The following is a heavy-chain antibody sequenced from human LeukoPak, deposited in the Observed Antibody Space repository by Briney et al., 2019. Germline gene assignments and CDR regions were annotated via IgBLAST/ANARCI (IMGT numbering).Heavy chain of an antibody. CDR3: ARSRPPGEGIDV. Sequence: GGSLRLSCAASGFTFSNFDMHWVRQAPGRGLEWVSAIGTAGDTYYPGSVKGRFTISRENARNSLYLQMHSLRAGDTAVYYCARSRPPGEGIDVWGKGPTVPVSS. CDR2: IGTAGDT. CDR1: GFTFSNFD. V-gene: IGHV3-13*01. D-gene: IGHD3-10*01. J-gene: IGHJ6*04.